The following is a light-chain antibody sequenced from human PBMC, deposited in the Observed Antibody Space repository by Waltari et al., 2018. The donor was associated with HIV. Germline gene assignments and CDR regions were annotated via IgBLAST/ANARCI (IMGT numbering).Light chain of an antibody. Sequence: DIVITQSPLSLPVTPGEAASISCRSSQSLLHRNGFHYLDWYLQKPGQSPQLLIYLGSNRASGVPDRFSGSGSGTDFTLKISRVEAEDVGVYYCMQALQTPTFGGGTKVGI. V-gene: IGKV2-28*01. J-gene: IGKJ4*01. CDR2: LGS. CDR3: MQALQTPT. CDR1: QSLLHRNGFHY.